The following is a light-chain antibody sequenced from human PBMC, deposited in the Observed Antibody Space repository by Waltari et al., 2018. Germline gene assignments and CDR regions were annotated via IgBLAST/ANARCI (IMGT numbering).Light chain of an antibody. V-gene: IGLV1-47*01. CDR1: RSNIGSNY. CDR3: AAWDDSLSGRV. CDR2: RNN. J-gene: IGLJ3*02. Sequence: QSVLTQPPSASGTPGQRVTIPCSGSRSNIGSNYVYWYQQLPGPAPKLLIYRNNQRPSGVPDRFSGSKSGTSASLAISGLRSEDEADYYCAAWDDSLSGRVFGGGTKVTVL.